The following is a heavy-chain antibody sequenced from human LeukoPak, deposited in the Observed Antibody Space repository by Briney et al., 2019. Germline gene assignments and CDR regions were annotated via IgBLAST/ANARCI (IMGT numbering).Heavy chain of an antibody. Sequence: GESLKISFKGSGYSFTSYWIGWVRQMPGKGLEWMGIIYPGDSDTRYSPSFQGQVTISADKSISTAYLQWSSLKASDTAMYYCARLLETPWLASPGLLQRWFDPWGQGTLVTVSS. J-gene: IGHJ5*02. V-gene: IGHV5-51*01. CDR3: ARLLETPWLASPGLLQRWFDP. CDR1: GYSFTSYW. CDR2: IYPGDSDT. D-gene: IGHD6-19*01.